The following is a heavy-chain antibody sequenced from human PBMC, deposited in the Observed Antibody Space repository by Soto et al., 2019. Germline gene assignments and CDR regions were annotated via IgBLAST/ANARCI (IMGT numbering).Heavy chain of an antibody. Sequence: GGSPRLSCAASGFTFSSYGMSWVRQAPGKGLEWVAGISASSGSTYYADSVKGRFTISRDNSKDTLFLQINSLRAEDTAIYYCAKGWYWNDQIDYWGQGTLVTVSS. CDR2: ISASSGST. D-gene: IGHD1-1*01. J-gene: IGHJ4*02. V-gene: IGHV3-23*01. CDR1: GFTFSSYG. CDR3: AKGWYWNDQIDY.